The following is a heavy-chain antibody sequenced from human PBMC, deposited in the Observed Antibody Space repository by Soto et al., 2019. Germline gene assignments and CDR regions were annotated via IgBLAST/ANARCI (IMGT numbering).Heavy chain of an antibody. D-gene: IGHD3-16*01. V-gene: IGHV4-38-2*01. CDR2: IRHSGST. CDR1: VCPISSGYY. J-gene: IGHJ4*02. CDR3: ARSRAYVPGGY. Sequence: SETLSLTCAVSVCPISSGYYWGWIRQPPGKGLEWIGIIRHSGSTYYNPSLRSRITISVDTSKNQLSLKMPSVTAADTAVYYCARSRAYVPGGYWGQGSLCIVS.